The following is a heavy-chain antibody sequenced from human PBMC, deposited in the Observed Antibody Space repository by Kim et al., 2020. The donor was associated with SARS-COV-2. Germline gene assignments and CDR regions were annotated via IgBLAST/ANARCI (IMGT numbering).Heavy chain of an antibody. CDR3: ARVEPVWFGEQYFDY. D-gene: IGHD3-10*01. CDR2: ISAYNGNT. V-gene: IGHV1-18*01. CDR1: GYTFTSYG. Sequence: ASVKVSCKASGYTFTSYGISWVRQAPGQGLEWMGWISAYNGNTNYAQKLQGRVTMTTDTSTSTAYMELRSLRSDDTAVYYCARVEPVWFGEQYFDYWGQGTLVTVSS. J-gene: IGHJ4*02.